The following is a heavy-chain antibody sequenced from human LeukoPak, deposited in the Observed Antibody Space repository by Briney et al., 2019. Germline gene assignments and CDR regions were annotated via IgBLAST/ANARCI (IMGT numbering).Heavy chain of an antibody. CDR3: ARGQGSGWYDRGSFDY. Sequence: SETLSLTCTVSGGSISSYYWSWIRQPPGEGLEWIGYIYYSGSTNYNPSLKSRVTISIDTSKRQFSLRLTSVTAADTAVYYCARGQGSGWYDRGSFDYWGQGTLVTVSS. J-gene: IGHJ4*02. D-gene: IGHD6-19*01. V-gene: IGHV4-59*01. CDR2: IYYSGST. CDR1: GGSISSYY.